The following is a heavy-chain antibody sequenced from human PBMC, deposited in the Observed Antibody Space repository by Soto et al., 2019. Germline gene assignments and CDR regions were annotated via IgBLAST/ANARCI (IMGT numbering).Heavy chain of an antibody. J-gene: IGHJ6*02. CDR1: GFTFSSYA. CDR2: ISYDGSNK. D-gene: IGHD2-8*01. Sequence: QVQLVESGGGVVQPGRSLRLSCAASGFTFSSYAMHWVRQAPGKGLEWVAVISYDGSNKYYADSVKGRFTISRDNSKNTLYLQMNSLRAEDTAVYYCARDGTAVGSCTNGVCSPDYYYYGMDVWGQGTTVTVSS. CDR3: ARDGTAVGSCTNGVCSPDYYYYGMDV. V-gene: IGHV3-30-3*01.